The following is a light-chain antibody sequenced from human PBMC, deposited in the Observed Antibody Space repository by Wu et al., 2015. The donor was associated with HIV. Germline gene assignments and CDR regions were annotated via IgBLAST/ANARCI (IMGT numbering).Light chain of an antibody. CDR2: SAS. CDR3: QQYVSSPWT. J-gene: IGKJ1*01. CDR1: QSINYN. V-gene: IGKV3-20*01. Sequence: EIVMTQSPATLSVSPGERATLSCRASQSINYNLAWYQQKPGLPPRLLIYSASSRATHIPDRFSGSGSGTDFTLTIIRLEPEDFAVYYCQQYVSSPWTFGQGTKVDIK.